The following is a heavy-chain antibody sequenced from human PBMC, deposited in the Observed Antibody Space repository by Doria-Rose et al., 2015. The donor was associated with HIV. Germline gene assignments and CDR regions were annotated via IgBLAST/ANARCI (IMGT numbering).Heavy chain of an antibody. V-gene: IGHV2-26*02. CDR2: IFAYDER. CDR1: GVSLSSPGMG. J-gene: IGHJ4*02. Sequence: VTLKESGPVLVKPTETLTLTCTVSGVSLSSPGMGVSWIRQPPGKALEWLANIFAYDERSYKTSLKSRLTISRLTSKSQVVLTMTGMDPVDTATYYCARIKSSRWYHKYYFDFWGQGTLVIVSA. D-gene: IGHD6-13*01. CDR3: ARIKSSRWYHKYYFDF.